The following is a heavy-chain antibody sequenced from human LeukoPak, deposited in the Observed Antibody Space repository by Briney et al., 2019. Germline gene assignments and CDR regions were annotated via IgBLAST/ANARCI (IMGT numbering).Heavy chain of an antibody. D-gene: IGHD4-11*01. CDR2: IKQDGSEK. V-gene: IGHV3-7*03. CDR3: AKDQEKDYSPRFDY. CDR1: GFTFSSYW. Sequence: PGGSLRLSCEGSGFTFSSYWMSWVRQAPGKGLEWVANIKQDGSEKYYVDSVKGRFTISRDNSKNTLYLQMNSLRAEDTAVYYCAKDQEKDYSPRFDYWGQGTLVTVSS. J-gene: IGHJ4*02.